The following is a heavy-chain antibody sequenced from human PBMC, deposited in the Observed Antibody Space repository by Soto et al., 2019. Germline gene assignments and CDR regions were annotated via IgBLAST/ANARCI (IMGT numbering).Heavy chain of an antibody. V-gene: IGHV4-4*07. Sequence: PSETLSLTCTVSGGSISSYYWSWIRQPAGKGLEWIGRIYTSGSTNYNPSLKSRVTMSVDTSKNQFSLKLSSVTAADSAVYYCARSGLTMVRGVFSGSNWFDPWGQGTLVTVSS. CDR2: IYTSGST. CDR3: ARSGLTMVRGVFSGSNWFDP. CDR1: GGSISSYY. D-gene: IGHD3-10*01. J-gene: IGHJ5*02.